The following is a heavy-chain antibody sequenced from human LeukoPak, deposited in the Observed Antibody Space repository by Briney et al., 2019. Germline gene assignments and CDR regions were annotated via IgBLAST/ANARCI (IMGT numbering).Heavy chain of an antibody. D-gene: IGHD3-22*01. Sequence: GASVKVSCKVSGYTLTELSMHWVRQAPGQGLEWMGGIIPIFGTANYAQKFQGRVTITADESTSTAYMELSSLRSEDTAVYYCARVHRYYDDYYYYYYGMDVWGKGTTVTVSS. J-gene: IGHJ6*04. CDR1: GYTLTELS. CDR2: IIPIFGTA. CDR3: ARVHRYYDDYYYYYYGMDV. V-gene: IGHV1-69*13.